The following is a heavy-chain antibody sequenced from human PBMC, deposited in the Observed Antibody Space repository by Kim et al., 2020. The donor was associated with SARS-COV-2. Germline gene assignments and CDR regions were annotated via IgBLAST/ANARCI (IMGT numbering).Heavy chain of an antibody. CDR2: TRNKANSYTT. V-gene: IGHV3-72*01. CDR3: ARDRGPGDGIDY. Sequence: GGSLRLFCAASGFTFSDHYMDWVRQAPGKGLEWVGRTRNKANSYTTEYAASVKGRFTISRDDAKNSLDLQMNSLKTEDTAVYYCARDRGPGDGIDYWRQGDLVTVSS. CDR1: GFTFSDHY. D-gene: IGHD4-17*01. J-gene: IGHJ4*02.